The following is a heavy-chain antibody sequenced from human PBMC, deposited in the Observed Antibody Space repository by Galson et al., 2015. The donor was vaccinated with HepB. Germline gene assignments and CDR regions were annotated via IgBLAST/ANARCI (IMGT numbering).Heavy chain of an antibody. V-gene: IGHV4-31*02. CDR2: IYYSGST. D-gene: IGHD3-22*01. Sequence: QHPGKGLEWIGYIYYSGSTYYNPSLKSRVTISVDTSKNQFSLKLSSVTAADTAVYYCARATYDSSGYYYAIGAFDIWGQGTMVTVSS. CDR3: ARATYDSSGYYYAIGAFDI. J-gene: IGHJ3*02.